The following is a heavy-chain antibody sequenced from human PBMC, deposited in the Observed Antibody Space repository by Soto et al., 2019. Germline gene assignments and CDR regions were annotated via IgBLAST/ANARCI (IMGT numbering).Heavy chain of an antibody. D-gene: IGHD6-13*01. J-gene: IGHJ4*02. V-gene: IGHV3-23*01. Sequence: GGSLRLSCAASGFNFSSYAMNWVRQAPGKGLEWVSVISGSGGSTYYADSVKGRFTISRDNSKNTLYLQMNSLRAEDTAVYYCARRGPGNYFDYWGQGTLVTVSS. CDR1: GFNFSSYA. CDR2: ISGSGGST. CDR3: ARRGPGNYFDY.